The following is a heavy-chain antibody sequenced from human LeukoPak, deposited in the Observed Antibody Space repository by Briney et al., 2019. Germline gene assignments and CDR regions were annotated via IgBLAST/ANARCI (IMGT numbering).Heavy chain of an antibody. D-gene: IGHD3-22*01. V-gene: IGHV4-59*05. CDR3: ARSPDYYDSSGYYNY. CDR1: GFTFNSYG. Sequence: GSLRLSCAASGFTFNSYGMNWVRQAPGKGLEWIGSIYYSGSTYYNPSLKSRVTISVDTSKNQFSLKLSSVTAADTAVYYCARSPDYYDSSGYYNYWGQGTLVTVSS. J-gene: IGHJ4*02. CDR2: IYYSGST.